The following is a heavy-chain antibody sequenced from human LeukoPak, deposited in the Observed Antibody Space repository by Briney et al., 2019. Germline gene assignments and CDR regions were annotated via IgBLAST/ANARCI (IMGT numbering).Heavy chain of an antibody. CDR2: ISGSGGST. CDR3: AKDLHYGSADY. Sequence: GGTLRLSCAASGFTFSSYGMSWVRQAPGKGLEWVSAISGSGGSTYYADSVKGRFTISRDNAKNTLYLQMNSLRAEDTAVYYCAKDLHYGSADYWGQGTLVTVSS. D-gene: IGHD3-10*01. V-gene: IGHV3-23*01. J-gene: IGHJ4*02. CDR1: GFTFSSYG.